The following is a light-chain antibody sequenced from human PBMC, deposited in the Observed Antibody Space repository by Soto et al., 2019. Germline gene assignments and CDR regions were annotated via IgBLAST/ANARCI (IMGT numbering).Light chain of an antibody. CDR3: QQYSNWPLWT. Sequence: EIVMTKSPATLSVSPGERATLSCRASQSVSSNLAWYQQKPGQAPRLLIYGASTRATGIPARFSGSGSGTEFTLTISSLQSEDFAVYYCQQYSNWPLWTFGQGTKVEIK. V-gene: IGKV3-15*01. CDR2: GAS. J-gene: IGKJ1*01. CDR1: QSVSSN.